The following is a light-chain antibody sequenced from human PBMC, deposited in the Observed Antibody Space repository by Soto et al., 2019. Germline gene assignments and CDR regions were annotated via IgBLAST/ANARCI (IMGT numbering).Light chain of an antibody. Sequence: DIQMTPSPSSLSASVGDRVTITCRASQSISSYLNWYQQKPGKAPKLLIYAASSLQSGVPSRFSGSGSGTDFTLTISSLQPEDFATYYCQQSYSKGFGGGTKVEIK. CDR2: AAS. J-gene: IGKJ4*01. CDR1: QSISSY. V-gene: IGKV1-39*01. CDR3: QQSYSKG.